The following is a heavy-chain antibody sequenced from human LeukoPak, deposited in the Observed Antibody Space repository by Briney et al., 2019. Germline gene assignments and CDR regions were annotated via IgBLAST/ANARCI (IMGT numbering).Heavy chain of an antibody. J-gene: IGHJ6*02. CDR3: ARGIAVAGPNYYYYYGMDV. Sequence: PSETLSLTCTVSGGSISSYYWSWIRQPPGKGLEWIWYICYSGSTNYNPSLKSRVTISVDTSKNQFSLKLSSVTAADTAVYYCARGIAVAGPNYYYYYGMDVWGQGTTVTVSS. D-gene: IGHD6-19*01. CDR2: ICYSGST. CDR1: GGSISSYY. V-gene: IGHV4-59*01.